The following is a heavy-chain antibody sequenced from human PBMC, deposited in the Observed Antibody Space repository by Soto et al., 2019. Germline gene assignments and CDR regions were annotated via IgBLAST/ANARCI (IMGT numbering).Heavy chain of an antibody. D-gene: IGHD4-4*01. V-gene: IGHV4-39*02. CDR3: TRGLNSNYFDY. CDR2: SYYSGTT. J-gene: IGHJ4*02. CDR1: GASISVHSYY. Sequence: PSETLSLTCTVSGASISVHSYYWTWIRQPPGKGLEWIGSSYYSGTTYFNPSLKSRATISVDTSKNQFSLRLTSVTAADTAIYYCTRGLNSNYFDYWGQGTLVTVSS.